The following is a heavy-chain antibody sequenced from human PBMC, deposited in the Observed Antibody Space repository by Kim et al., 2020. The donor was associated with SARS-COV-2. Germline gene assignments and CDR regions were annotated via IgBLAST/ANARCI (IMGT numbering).Heavy chain of an antibody. Sequence: SETLSLTCAVYGGSFSGYYWNWIRQPPGKGLEWIGEINHNGSTNYNQYLKSLDNISVDTSKNQFSQKLSSLTAADTAVYYCARGSGDNILTGYYNGEGYYFDSWGQGNLVTVSS. CDR2: INHNGST. J-gene: IGHJ4*02. D-gene: IGHD3-9*01. CDR3: ARGSGDNILTGYYNGEGYYFDS. V-gene: IGHV4-34*01. CDR1: GGSFSGYY.